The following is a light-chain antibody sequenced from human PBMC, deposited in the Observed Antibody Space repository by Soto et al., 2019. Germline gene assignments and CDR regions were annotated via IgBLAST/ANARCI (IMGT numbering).Light chain of an antibody. V-gene: IGLV2-11*01. Sequence: QSVLTQPRSVSGSPGQSVTISCTGTSSDVGGYNYVSWYQQHPGKAPKLMIYDVSKRPSGVPDRFSGSKSGNTASLTISGLLAEDEADYYCCSYAGNYTHVFGTGTKVTVL. CDR2: DVS. CDR1: SSDVGGYNY. J-gene: IGLJ1*01. CDR3: CSYAGNYTHV.